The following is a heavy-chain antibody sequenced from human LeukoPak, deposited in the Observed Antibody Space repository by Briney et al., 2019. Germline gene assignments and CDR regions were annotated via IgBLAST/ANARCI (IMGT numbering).Heavy chain of an antibody. CDR1: GGSFSGYY. CDR3: ARTSIYYDSSGYRS. V-gene: IGHV4-34*01. Sequence: TASETLSLTCAVYGGSFSGYYWSWIRQPPGKGLEWIGEINHSGSTNYNPSLKSRVTISVGTSKNQFSLKLSSVTAADTAVYYCARTSIYYDSSGYRSWGQGTLVTVSS. CDR2: INHSGST. J-gene: IGHJ5*02. D-gene: IGHD3-22*01.